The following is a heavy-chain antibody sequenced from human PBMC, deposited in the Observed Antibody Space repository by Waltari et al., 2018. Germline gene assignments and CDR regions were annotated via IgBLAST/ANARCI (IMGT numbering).Heavy chain of an antibody. V-gene: IGHV1-8*01. CDR1: GYTFTSYD. Sequence: QVQLVQSGAEVKKPGASVKVSCKASGYTFTSYDINWVRQATGQGLVWVGGMNPNSGNTGYVQKFKGRVTMARNTSISTAYMELSSLRSEDTAVYYCARGLGAYYYYGMDVWGQGTTVTVSS. CDR2: MNPNSGNT. CDR3: ARGLGAYYYYGMDV. J-gene: IGHJ6*02.